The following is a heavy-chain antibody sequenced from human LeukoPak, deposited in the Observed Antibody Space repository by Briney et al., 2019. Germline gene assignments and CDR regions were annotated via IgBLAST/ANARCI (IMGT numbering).Heavy chain of an antibody. CDR2: IKQDGSEK. Sequence: PGGSLRLSCAASGFTFSRYWMSWVRQAPGKGLEWVANIKQDGSEKYYVDSVKGRFTISRDNAESSLSLQMNSLRAEDTAVYYCARVDVVVVITPQYCFDNWGQGTLVTVSS. CDR3: ARVDVVVVITPQYCFDN. J-gene: IGHJ4*02. V-gene: IGHV3-7*01. D-gene: IGHD3-22*01. CDR1: GFTFSRYW.